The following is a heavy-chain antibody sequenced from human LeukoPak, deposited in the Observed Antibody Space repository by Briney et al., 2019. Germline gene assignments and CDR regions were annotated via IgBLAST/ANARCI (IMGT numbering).Heavy chain of an antibody. D-gene: IGHD3-22*01. CDR1: GYSFTSYW. J-gene: IGHJ5*02. CDR2: IYPGDSDA. V-gene: IGHV5-51*01. CDR3: ARLGYYYDSSGYYSDNWFDP. Sequence: GESLQISCKGSGYSFTSYWIGWVRQMPGKGLEWMGIIYPGDSDARYSPSFQGQVTISADKSISTAYLQWSSLKASDTAMYYCARLGYYYDSSGYYSDNWFDPWGQGTLVTVSS.